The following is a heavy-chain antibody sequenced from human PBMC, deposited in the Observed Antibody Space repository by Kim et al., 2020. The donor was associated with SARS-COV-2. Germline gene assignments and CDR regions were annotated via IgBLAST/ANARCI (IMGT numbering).Heavy chain of an antibody. V-gene: IGHV1-46*01. CDR3: VREVHSNFDY. CDR1: GYIFTNYY. Sequence: ASVKVSCQASGYIFTNYYLHWVRQAPGQGLEWMGIINFSDGVTSYAQMFQDRVTMTTDTSTSTVYMELSSLISEDTAVYYCVREVHSNFDYWGQGTLVTVSS. CDR2: INFSDGVT. J-gene: IGHJ4*02.